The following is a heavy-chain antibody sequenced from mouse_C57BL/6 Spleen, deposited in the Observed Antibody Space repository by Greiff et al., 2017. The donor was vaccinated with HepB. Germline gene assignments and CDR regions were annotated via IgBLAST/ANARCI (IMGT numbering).Heavy chain of an antibody. V-gene: IGHV2-5*01. CDR1: GFSLTSYG. Sequence: QVQLQQSGPGLVQPSQSLSITCTVSGFSLTSYGVHWVRQSPGKGLEWLGVIWRGGSTDYNAAFMSRLSITKDNSKSQVFFKMNSLQADDTAIYYCAKNIHYDYDGAMDYWGQGTSVTVSS. CDR2: IWRGGST. J-gene: IGHJ4*01. CDR3: AKNIHYDYDGAMDY. D-gene: IGHD2-4*01.